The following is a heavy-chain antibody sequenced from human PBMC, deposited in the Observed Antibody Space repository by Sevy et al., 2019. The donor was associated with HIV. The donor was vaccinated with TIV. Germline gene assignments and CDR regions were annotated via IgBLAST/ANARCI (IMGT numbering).Heavy chain of an antibody. V-gene: IGHV5-51*01. J-gene: IGHJ6*02. CDR3: ARGARGTLPSYYYYTMDI. CDR1: GYTFTNYW. Sequence: GESLKISCKGSGYTFTNYWIGWVRQMPGKGLEWMGIIYPGDSDTRYSPSFQGQVTISVDKSISTAYLQWSSLKASDTAIFDCARGARGTLPSYYYYTMDIWGQGTTVTVSS. CDR2: IYPGDSDT. D-gene: IGHD1-1*01.